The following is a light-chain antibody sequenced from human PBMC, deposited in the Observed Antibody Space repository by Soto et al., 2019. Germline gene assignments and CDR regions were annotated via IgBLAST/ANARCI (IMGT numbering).Light chain of an antibody. V-gene: IGLV1-51*02. CDR1: SSNIGSDY. CDR3: AAWDTSLTGGV. J-gene: IGLJ2*01. CDR2: ENN. Sequence: QSVLTQPPSVSAAPGQKVTISCSGSSSNIGSDYVSWYQQLPGAAPRLLIYENNKRPSGIPDRFSGSKSGTSATLGITGRQTGDEADYYCAAWDTSLTGGVFGGGTKLTVL.